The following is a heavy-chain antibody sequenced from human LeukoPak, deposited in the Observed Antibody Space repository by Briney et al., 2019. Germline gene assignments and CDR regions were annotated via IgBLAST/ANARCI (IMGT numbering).Heavy chain of an antibody. Sequence: PGGSLRLSCAASGFTFSSYAMHWVRQAPGKGLEWVSVIYSGGSTYYADSVKGRFTISRDNSKNTLYLQMNSLRAEDTAVYYCARDVSGYYYWGQGTLVTVSS. J-gene: IGHJ4*02. D-gene: IGHD3-22*01. CDR3: ARDVSGYYY. CDR2: IYSGGST. V-gene: IGHV3-66*01. CDR1: GFTFSSYA.